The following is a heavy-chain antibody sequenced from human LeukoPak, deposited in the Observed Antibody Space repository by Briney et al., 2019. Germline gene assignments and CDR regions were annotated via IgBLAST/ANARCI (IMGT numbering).Heavy chain of an antibody. V-gene: IGHV3-15*01. CDR1: GFTFSDSW. CDR2: IKRKIDGETT. Sequence: GRSLRPSCAASGFTFSDSWMTWVRQVPGKGLGWVGRIKRKIDGETTEYAAPVEGRFTISRDDSKTTVYLQMSGLRTEDTALYYCTTDSGSFDVWGRGTMVTVSS. CDR3: TTDSGSFDV. D-gene: IGHD3-10*01. J-gene: IGHJ3*01.